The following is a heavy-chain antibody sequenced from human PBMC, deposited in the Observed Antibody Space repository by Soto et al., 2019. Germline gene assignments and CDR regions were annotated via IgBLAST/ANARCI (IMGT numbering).Heavy chain of an antibody. D-gene: IGHD3-10*01. V-gene: IGHV3-33*01. CDR2: IWYDGSNK. Sequence: QVQLVESGGGVVQPGRSLRLFCAASGFTFSSYGMHWVRQAPGKGLEWVAVIWYDGSNKYYADSVKGRFTISRDNSKNTLYLQMNSLRAEDTAVYYCAREGAEQFGYGMDVWGQGTTVTVSS. CDR1: GFTFSSYG. J-gene: IGHJ6*02. CDR3: AREGAEQFGYGMDV.